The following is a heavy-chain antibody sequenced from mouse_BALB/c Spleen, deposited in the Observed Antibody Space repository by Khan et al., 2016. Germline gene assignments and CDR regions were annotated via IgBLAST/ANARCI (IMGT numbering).Heavy chain of an antibody. Sequence: EVQLQESGPDLVKPSQSLSLTCTVTGYSITSGYNWHWIRQFPGNKLEWMGYIPYSGSTNYNPSLKSRISVTRDTSKNQFFLQLNSVTTEDTATDYCALDGNFLATYGDQGTVITVSA. CDR1: GYSITSGYN. CDR2: IPYSGST. CDR3: ALDGNFLATY. J-gene: IGHJ3*01. V-gene: IGHV3-1*02. D-gene: IGHD2-3*01.